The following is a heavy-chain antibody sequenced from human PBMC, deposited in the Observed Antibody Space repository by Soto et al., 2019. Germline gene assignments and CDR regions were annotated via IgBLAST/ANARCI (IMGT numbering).Heavy chain of an antibody. CDR3: ARDPDFGGGSCYADY. V-gene: IGHV3-33*01. CDR1: GFTFSSYG. CDR2: IWYDGSNK. D-gene: IGHD2-15*01. Sequence: QVQLVESGGGVVQPGRSLRLSCAASGFTFSSYGMHWVRQAPGKGLEWVAVIWYDGSNKYYADSVKGRFTISRDNSKNPLYLQMNSLRAEDTAVYYCARDPDFGGGSCYADYWGQGTLVTVSS. J-gene: IGHJ4*02.